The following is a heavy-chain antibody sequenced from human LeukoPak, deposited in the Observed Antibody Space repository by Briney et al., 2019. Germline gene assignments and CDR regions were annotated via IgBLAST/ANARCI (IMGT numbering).Heavy chain of an antibody. J-gene: IGHJ4*02. CDR3: ARVVSWRGSSVDY. D-gene: IGHD1-26*01. CDR2: FYYSGST. Sequence: TLSLTCTVSGGSITSGDYYWSWIRQPPGKGLEWIGYFYYSGSTYYNPTLKSRVTISVDTSKNQFSLKLSSVTAADTAVYYCARVVSWRGSSVDYWGQGTLVTVSS. V-gene: IGHV4-30-4*01. CDR1: GGSITSGDYY.